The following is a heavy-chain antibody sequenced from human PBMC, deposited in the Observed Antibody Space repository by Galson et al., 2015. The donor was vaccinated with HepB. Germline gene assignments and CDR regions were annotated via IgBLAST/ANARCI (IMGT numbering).Heavy chain of an antibody. CDR2: MSGSRYTK. D-gene: IGHD3-16*01. J-gene: IGHJ4*02. Sequence: SLRLSCAASGFTFDNFALSWVRQAPGKGLECVSTMSGSRYTKWYADSVKGRFTISRDSPKNTVYLQMNNLGVEDTAVYYCAKPAHGGWGQGTLVTVSS. CDR3: AKPAHGG. CDR1: GFTFDNFA. V-gene: IGHV3-23*01.